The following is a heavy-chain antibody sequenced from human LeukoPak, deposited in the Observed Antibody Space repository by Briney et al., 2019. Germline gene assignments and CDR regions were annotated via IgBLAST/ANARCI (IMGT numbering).Heavy chain of an antibody. V-gene: IGHV3-7*05. CDR3: ARGEAFCDY. CDR1: GFVFSNYW. Sequence: GGSLRLSCVASGFVFSNYWMTWVRQAPGKGLEWVANIKQDGTDKYYVDSVKGRFTISRDNAKNSLFLQMNRLRAEDTAVYYCARGEAFCDYWGQGALVTVSS. CDR2: IKQDGTDK. J-gene: IGHJ4*02.